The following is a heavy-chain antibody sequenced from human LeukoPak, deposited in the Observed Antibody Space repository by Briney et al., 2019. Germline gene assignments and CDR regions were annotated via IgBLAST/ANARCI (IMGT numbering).Heavy chain of an antibody. V-gene: IGHV4-34*01. J-gene: IGHJ4*02. CDR2: IWNSGNS. D-gene: IGHD2-2*01. CDR1: GGSFSGYY. Sequence: SETLSLTCAVYGGSFSGYYWSWIRQPPGKGLEWIGYIWNSGNSYYNPSLSSRVIISADSSKSTFSLKLSSVTAADTAVYYCARYHCGSTYCPGVDFYGQGTLVTVSS. CDR3: ARYHCGSTYCPGVDF.